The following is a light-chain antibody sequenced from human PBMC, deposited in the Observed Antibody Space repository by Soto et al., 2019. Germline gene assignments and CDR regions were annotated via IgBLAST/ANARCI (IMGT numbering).Light chain of an antibody. CDR3: QQYNSYSEA. Sequence: DIQMTHSPSTLSASLPESVTITVRASQSISSWLAWYQQKPGKAPKLLIYDASSLESGVPSRFSGSGSGTEFTLTISSLQPDDFATYYCQQYNSYSEAFGQGTKV. CDR1: QSISSW. CDR2: DAS. J-gene: IGKJ1*01. V-gene: IGKV1-5*01.